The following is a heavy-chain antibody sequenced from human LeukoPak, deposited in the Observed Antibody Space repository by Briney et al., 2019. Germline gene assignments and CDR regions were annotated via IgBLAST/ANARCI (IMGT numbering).Heavy chain of an antibody. J-gene: IGHJ4*02. CDR2: IRSKVYGGAP. CDR3: ARGSGRYVMVDW. V-gene: IGHV3-49*03. D-gene: IGHD6-19*01. CDR1: GFPFGDFT. Sequence: GGSLRLSCSASGFPFGDFTMSWFRQSPGQGLEWVGFIRSKVYGGAPEHAASVAARFTISRDDYTTIAYLQMNSVQAEDAAVYYCARGSGRYVMVDWWGQGTLVTVSS.